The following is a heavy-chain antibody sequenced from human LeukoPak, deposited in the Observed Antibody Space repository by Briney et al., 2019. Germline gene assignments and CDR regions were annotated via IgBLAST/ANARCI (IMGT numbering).Heavy chain of an antibody. Sequence: SETLSLTCTVSGDSISSSCWSWVRQPAGKGLEWVGRIYTSGSTNYIPSLKSRVTISVDKSKNHFSLKLNSVTAADTAVYYCAREVTDILTAYGLYYFDYWGQGTLVTVSS. D-gene: IGHD3-9*01. V-gene: IGHV4-4*07. CDR2: IYTSGST. CDR1: GDSISSSC. CDR3: AREVTDILTAYGLYYFDY. J-gene: IGHJ4*02.